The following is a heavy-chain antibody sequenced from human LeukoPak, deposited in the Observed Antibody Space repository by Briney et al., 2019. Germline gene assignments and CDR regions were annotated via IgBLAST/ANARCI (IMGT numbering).Heavy chain of an antibody. D-gene: IGHD3-22*01. V-gene: IGHV3-53*01. CDR2: IYSGGST. CDR3: ARRAGDYSHPYDY. Sequence: PGGSLRLSCAASGLTVSSNCMSWVRQAPGKGLEWVSFIYSGGSTYYADSVKGRFTISRDNSKNTVHLQMNSLRAEDTAVYYCARRAGDYSHPYDYWGQGTLVTVSS. J-gene: IGHJ4*02. CDR1: GLTVSSNC.